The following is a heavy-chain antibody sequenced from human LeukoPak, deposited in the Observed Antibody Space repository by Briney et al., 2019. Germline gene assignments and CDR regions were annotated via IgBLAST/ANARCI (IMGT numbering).Heavy chain of an antibody. CDR1: GVSISSSNSY. V-gene: IGHV4-39*07. CDR2: IYHSGST. J-gene: IGHJ4*02. Sequence: ETLSLTCTVSGVSISSSNSYWGWIRRPPGKGLEWIGSIYHSGSTYYNPSLKSRVTISVYKYKNQFSLKLSSVTAADTAVYYCASWARERRDLDYWGQGTLVTVSS. CDR3: ASWARERRDLDY. D-gene: IGHD5-24*01.